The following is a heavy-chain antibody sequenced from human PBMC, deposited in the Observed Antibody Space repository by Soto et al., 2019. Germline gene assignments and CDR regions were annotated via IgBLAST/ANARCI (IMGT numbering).Heavy chain of an antibody. V-gene: IGHV4-31*03. CDR1: GGSISSGGYY. J-gene: IGHJ3*02. CDR2: IYDSGST. CDR3: AKVVVVVYAFDI. Sequence: QVQLQESGPGLVKPSQTLSLTCTVSGGSISSGGYYWSWIRQHPGKGLEWIGYIYDSGSTYYNPSLSSRIIIVDNTSKNQSSMRRSAVTAEDTAEYYCAKVVVVVYAFDIWGQGTKVTVSS. D-gene: IGHD3-22*01.